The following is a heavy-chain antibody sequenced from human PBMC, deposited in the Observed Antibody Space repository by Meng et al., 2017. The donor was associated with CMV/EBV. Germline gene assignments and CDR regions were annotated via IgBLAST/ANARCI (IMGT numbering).Heavy chain of an antibody. Sequence: HTACRESGPPTIQPTHTPTPASTFSGFSSSTSGLGVGLIRQPPGKALEWLALIYWDDDKRYSPSLKSRLTITKDTSKNQVVLTMTNMDPVDTATYYCARIAAAGRFDYWGQGTLVTVSS. J-gene: IGHJ4*02. V-gene: IGHV2-5*02. D-gene: IGHD6-13*01. CDR1: GFSSSTSGLG. CDR2: IYWDDDK. CDR3: ARIAAAGRFDY.